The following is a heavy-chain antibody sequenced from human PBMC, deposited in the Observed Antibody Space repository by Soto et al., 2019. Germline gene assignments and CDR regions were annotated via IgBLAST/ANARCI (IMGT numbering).Heavy chain of an antibody. CDR3: ARDLGSGYDPGDY. Sequence: QVQLVQSGAEVKKPGSSVKVSCKASGGTFNSYVFNWVRQAPGQGLEWMGGIISIFGTPNYGKKFPGRVTTTADESTSTGFMELSSLTSEDTAIYYCARDLGSGYDPGDYWGQGTLVTVSS. J-gene: IGHJ4*02. CDR1: GGTFNSYV. D-gene: IGHD5-12*01. V-gene: IGHV1-69*12. CDR2: IISIFGTP.